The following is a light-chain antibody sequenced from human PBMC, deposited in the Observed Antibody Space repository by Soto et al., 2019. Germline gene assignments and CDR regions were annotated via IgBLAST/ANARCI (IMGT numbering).Light chain of an antibody. CDR2: AAS. V-gene: IGKV1-9*01. CDR1: QGISSF. CDR3: QLVESFPST. J-gene: IGKJ4*01. Sequence: DIQLTQTPTSLYASLGDRVTITCRASQGISSFLAWYQQKPGKAPKLLIYAASSLQSGVPSRFSGSGFGTDFTLTITSLQPEDFATYYCQLVESFPSTFGGGGKVDI.